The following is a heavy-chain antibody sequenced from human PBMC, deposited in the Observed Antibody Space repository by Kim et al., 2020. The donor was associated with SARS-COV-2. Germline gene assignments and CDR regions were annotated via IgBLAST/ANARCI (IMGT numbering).Heavy chain of an antibody. CDR1: GYNFTNHW. Sequence: GESLKISCQASGYNFTNHWVAWVRQVPGKGLEWMGYIYPGDADTKYGPSFRGLVTISADNSNTTAYLQWNSLKASDTAMYYCARGNVYRDYDFWGQGTLV. J-gene: IGHJ4*02. V-gene: IGHV5-51*01. D-gene: IGHD4-17*01. CDR2: IYPGDADT. CDR3: ARGNVYRDYDF.